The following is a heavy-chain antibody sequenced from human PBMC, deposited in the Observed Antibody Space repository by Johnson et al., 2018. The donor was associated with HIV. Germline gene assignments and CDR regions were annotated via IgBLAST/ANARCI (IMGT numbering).Heavy chain of an antibody. CDR2: ISWNSGSI. V-gene: IGHV3-9*01. Sequence: VQLVESGGGLIQPGGSLRLSCAASGFSFDDYAMHWVRQVAGKGLEWVSGISWNSGSIGSVDSVKGRFTISRDNSKNTLSLQMISLRAEDTAMYYCAKARSLLDYGGFDAFDIWGQGTMVTVSS. J-gene: IGHJ3*02. CDR3: AKARSLLDYGGFDAFDI. CDR1: GFSFDDYA. D-gene: IGHD4-23*01.